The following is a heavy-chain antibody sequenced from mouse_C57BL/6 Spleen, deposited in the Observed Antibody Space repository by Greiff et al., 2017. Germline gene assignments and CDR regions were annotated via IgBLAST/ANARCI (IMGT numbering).Heavy chain of an antibody. J-gene: IGHJ4*01. CDR1: GYTFTSYW. Sequence: QVQLKQPGAELVRPGSSVKLSCKASGYTFTSYWMDWVKQRPGQGLEWIGNIYPSDSETHYNQKLKAKATLTVDKSSSTAYMQLSSLTSEDSAVYYGAILLPQRDYAMDYWGQGTSVTVSS. D-gene: IGHD2-12*01. CDR2: IYPSDSET. CDR3: AILLPQRDYAMDY. V-gene: IGHV1-61*01.